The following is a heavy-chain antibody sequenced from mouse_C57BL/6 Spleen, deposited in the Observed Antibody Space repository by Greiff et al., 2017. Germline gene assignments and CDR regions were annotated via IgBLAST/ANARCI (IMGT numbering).Heavy chain of an antibody. V-gene: IGHV5-6*01. J-gene: IGHJ2*01. CDR1: GFTFSSYG. D-gene: IGHD4-1*01. Sequence: EVKLMESGGDLVKPGGSLKLSCAASGFTFSSYGMSWVRQTPDQRLEWVATISSCGSYTYYPDSVKGRFTITRDNAKNTRYLQMSSRKSEDTAMYYCARLNWDEDYWGKGTTLTVSS. CDR2: ISSCGSYT. CDR3: ARLNWDEDY.